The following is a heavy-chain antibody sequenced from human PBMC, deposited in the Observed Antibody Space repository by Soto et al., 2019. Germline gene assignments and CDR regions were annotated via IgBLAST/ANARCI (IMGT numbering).Heavy chain of an antibody. CDR3: AREMVGYCSGGSCFEFDY. CDR2: IIPILGIA. J-gene: IGHJ4*02. Sequence: QVQLVQSGAEVKKPGSSVKVSCKASGGTFSSYTISWVRQAPGQGLEWMGRIIPILGIANYAQKFQSRVTITADKSTSTAYIELSSLRYEDTAVYYCAREMVGYCSGGSCFEFDYWGQGTLVTVSS. CDR1: GGTFSSYT. D-gene: IGHD2-15*01. V-gene: IGHV1-69*08.